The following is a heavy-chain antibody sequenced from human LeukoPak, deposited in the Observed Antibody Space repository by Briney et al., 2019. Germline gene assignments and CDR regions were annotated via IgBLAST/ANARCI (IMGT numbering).Heavy chain of an antibody. D-gene: IGHD3-10*01. Sequence: SETLSLTCTVSGGSISSYYWSWIRQPPGKGLEWIGYIYYSGSTNYNPSLKSRVTISVDTSKNQFSLKLSSVTAADTAVYYCAREAVTRVISYWGQGTLVTVSS. CDR1: GGSISSYY. J-gene: IGHJ4*02. V-gene: IGHV4-59*12. CDR3: AREAVTRVISY. CDR2: IYYSGST.